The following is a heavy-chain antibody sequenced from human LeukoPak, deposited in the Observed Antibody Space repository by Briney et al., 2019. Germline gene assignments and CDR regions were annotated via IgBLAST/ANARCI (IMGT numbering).Heavy chain of an antibody. CDR2: ISGSGGST. CDR3: AKDGNWNDDGGDY. CDR1: GFTFSIYW. J-gene: IGHJ4*02. V-gene: IGHV3-23*01. D-gene: IGHD1-1*01. Sequence: GGSLRLSCAASGFTFSIYWMSWVRQAPGKGLEWVSAISGSGGSTYYADSVKGRFTISRDNSKNTLYLQMNSLRAEDTAVYYCAKDGNWNDDGGDYWGQGTLVTVSS.